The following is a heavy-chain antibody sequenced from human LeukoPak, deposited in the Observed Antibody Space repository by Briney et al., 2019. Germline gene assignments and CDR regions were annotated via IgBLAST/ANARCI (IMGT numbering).Heavy chain of an antibody. CDR3: ARESPGYSSNWYSNWFDP. V-gene: IGHV3-7*01. Sequence: PGGSLRLSCEASGFTFSDFCMSWVRQAPGKGLEWVANIKQNGSEIDYVDSVRGRFTITRDNARNSLYLQMDSLRVGDTAMYYCARESPGYSSNWYSNWFDPWGQGTLVTVSS. CDR2: IKQNGSEI. J-gene: IGHJ5*02. D-gene: IGHD6-13*01. CDR1: GFTFSDFC.